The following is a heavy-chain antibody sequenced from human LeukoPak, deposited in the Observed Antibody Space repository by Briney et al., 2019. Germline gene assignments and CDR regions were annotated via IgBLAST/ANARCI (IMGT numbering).Heavy chain of an antibody. J-gene: IGHJ4*02. CDR3: ARDDGDYTRRWDY. V-gene: IGHV1-69*04. D-gene: IGHD4-17*01. Sequence: SVKVSCKASGGTFSSYAISWVRQAPGQGLEWMGRIIPILGIANYAQKFQGRVTITADKSTSTAYMELSSLSSEDTAVYYCARDDGDYTRRWDYWGQGTLVTVSS. CDR2: IIPILGIA. CDR1: GGTFSSYA.